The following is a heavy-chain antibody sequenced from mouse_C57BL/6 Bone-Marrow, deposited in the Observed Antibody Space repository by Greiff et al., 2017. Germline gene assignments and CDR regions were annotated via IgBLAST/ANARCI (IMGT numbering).Heavy chain of an antibody. J-gene: IGHJ3*01. CDR1: GFSLTSYG. V-gene: IGHV2-6*01. D-gene: IGHD1-1*01. CDR3: ASYYGSSYGGFAY. CDR2: IWGVGST. Sequence: QVQLKESGPGLVAPSQSLSITCTVSGFSLTSYGVDWVRQSPGKGLEWLGVIWGVGSTNYNSALKSRLSISKDNSKGQVFLKLNSLQTDDTAMYYCASYYGSSYGGFAYWGQGTLVTVSA.